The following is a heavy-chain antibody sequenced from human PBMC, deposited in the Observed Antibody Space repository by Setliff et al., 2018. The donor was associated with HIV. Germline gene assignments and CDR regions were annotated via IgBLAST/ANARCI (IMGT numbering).Heavy chain of an antibody. Sequence: GASVKVSCKASGGIFNTYGMNWVRQAPGQGLEWMGWISTHNDDTDYAQKFQGRVTMTRDTSTSTVYMELRSLRSDDTAVYYCARDRQDYSAGSYIYYFDYWGQGTLVTVSS. D-gene: IGHD3-10*01. V-gene: IGHV1-18*01. CDR3: ARDRQDYSAGSYIYYFDY. CDR2: ISTHNDDT. J-gene: IGHJ4*02. CDR1: GGIFNTYG.